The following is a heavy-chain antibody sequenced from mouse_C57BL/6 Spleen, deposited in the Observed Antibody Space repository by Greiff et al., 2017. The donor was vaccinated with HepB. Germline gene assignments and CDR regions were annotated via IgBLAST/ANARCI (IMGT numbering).Heavy chain of an antibody. V-gene: IGHV1-59*01. D-gene: IGHD2-3*01. CDR3: ARGMGNFDY. Sequence: QVQLQQSGAELVRPGTSVKLSCKASGYTFTSYWMHWVKQRPGQGLEWIGVIDPSDSYTNYNQKFKGKATLTVDTSSSTAYMQLSSLTTEDSAVYYCARGMGNFDYWGQGTTLTVSS. J-gene: IGHJ2*01. CDR2: IDPSDSYT. CDR1: GYTFTSYW.